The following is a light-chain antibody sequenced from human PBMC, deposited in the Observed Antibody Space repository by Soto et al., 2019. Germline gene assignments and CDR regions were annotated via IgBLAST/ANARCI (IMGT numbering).Light chain of an antibody. CDR2: GAS. Sequence: EIVLAQSPGTLSLSPGERATVSCRASQSVSNNYLAWYQQKPGQAPRLLIYGASSRATGIPDRFSGGGSGTDFTLTISRLEPEDFAVYYCQQFSSYPLTFGGGTKGDIK. V-gene: IGKV3-20*01. J-gene: IGKJ4*01. CDR3: QQFSSYPLT. CDR1: QSVSNNY.